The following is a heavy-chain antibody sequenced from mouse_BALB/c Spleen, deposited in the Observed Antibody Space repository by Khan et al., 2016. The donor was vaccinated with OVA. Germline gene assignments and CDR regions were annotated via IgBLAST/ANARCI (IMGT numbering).Heavy chain of an antibody. J-gene: IGHJ2*01. CDR3: TRVYRSDFDY. V-gene: IGHV1-20*02. CDR1: GYSFTGYF. Sequence: VQLKQSGPELVKPAASVKISCKASGYSFTGYFMNWVMQSHGKSLEWIGRINPHIGETFYNQKFKSKATLTVDESSSTAHMELRSLASEDSAVYYCTRVYRSDFDYWGQGTTLTVSS. CDR2: INPHIGET. D-gene: IGHD1-1*01.